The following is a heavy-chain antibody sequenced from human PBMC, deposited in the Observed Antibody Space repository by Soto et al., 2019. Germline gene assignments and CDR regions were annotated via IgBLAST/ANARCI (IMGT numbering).Heavy chain of an antibody. V-gene: IGHV3-48*03. CDR3: ARVPPNFYYDGMDV. CDR2: ISSRGSTI. Sequence: ESGGGLVQPGGSLRLSCAASGFPFSSYEMNWVRQAPGKGLEWVSYISSRGSTIKYADSVKGRFTISRDNAKNSLYLQMNSLRAEDTAVYYCARVPPNFYYDGMDVWGQGTTVTVSS. CDR1: GFPFSSYE. J-gene: IGHJ6*02.